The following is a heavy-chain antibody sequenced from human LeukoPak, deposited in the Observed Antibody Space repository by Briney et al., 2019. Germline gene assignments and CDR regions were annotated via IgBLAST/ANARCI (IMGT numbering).Heavy chain of an antibody. CDR1: GGSFSSYV. D-gene: IGHD4-23*01. V-gene: IGHV1-69*01. J-gene: IGHJ4*02. Sequence: GASVKVSCKASGGSFSSYVISWVRQAPRQGLEWMGGIIPMFGTANYAQKFQGRVTVTADESTSTAYMELSSLRSEDTAVYYCAREPLDSGGNAFDYWGQGTLVTVSS. CDR2: IIPMFGTA. CDR3: AREPLDSGGNAFDY.